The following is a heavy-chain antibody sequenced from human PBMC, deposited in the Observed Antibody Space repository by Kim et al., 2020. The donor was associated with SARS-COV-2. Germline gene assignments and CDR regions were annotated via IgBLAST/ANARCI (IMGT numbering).Heavy chain of an antibody. Sequence: SETLSLTCAVYGGSFSGYYWSWIRQPPGKGLEWIGEINHSGSTNYNPSLKSRVTISVDTSKNQFSLKLSSVTAADTAVYYCARGSRYCSSTSCLTAGNWFDPWGQGTLVTVSS. CDR2: INHSGST. J-gene: IGHJ5*02. CDR3: ARGSRYCSSTSCLTAGNWFDP. D-gene: IGHD2-2*01. V-gene: IGHV4-34*01. CDR1: GGSFSGYY.